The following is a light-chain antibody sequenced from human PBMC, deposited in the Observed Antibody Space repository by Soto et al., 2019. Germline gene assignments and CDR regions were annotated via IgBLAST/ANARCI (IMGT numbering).Light chain of an antibody. Sequence: EIVLTQSPGTLSLSPGERATLSCRASQSVSSSNLGWYQQKPGQAPRLLICGASSRATGIPDRFSGSGSGTDFTLTISRLEPEDVAVYYCQQYGSSFSFTFGPGTKVDIK. V-gene: IGKV3-20*01. CDR3: QQYGSSFSFT. J-gene: IGKJ3*01. CDR2: GAS. CDR1: QSVSSSN.